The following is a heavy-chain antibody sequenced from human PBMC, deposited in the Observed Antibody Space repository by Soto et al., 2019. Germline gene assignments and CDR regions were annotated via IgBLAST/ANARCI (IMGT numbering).Heavy chain of an antibody. V-gene: IGHV3-30*18. CDR3: AKDLLPMIKVSYYFAMDV. Sequence: QVQVVESGGGVVQPGKSLRLSCTASGFTFSKYAMHWVRQAPGKGLEWVAVISYDGRNKYYADSVEGRFTISRDDSKNTLSLQMNSLRGEDSAVYYCAKDLLPMIKVSYYFAMDVWGQGTTVTVSS. D-gene: IGHD3-22*01. J-gene: IGHJ6*02. CDR1: GFTFSKYA. CDR2: ISYDGRNK.